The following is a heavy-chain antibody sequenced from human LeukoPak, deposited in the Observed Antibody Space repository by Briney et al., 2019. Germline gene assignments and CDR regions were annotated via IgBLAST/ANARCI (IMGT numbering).Heavy chain of an antibody. J-gene: IGHJ4*02. D-gene: IGHD6-13*01. Sequence: PWASVKVSCKASGDTFTGYYMHWVRQAPGQGLEWMGWINPNSGGTKYAQKFQGRVTMTRDTSISIAYMELSRLRSDDTAVYYCAATEIYSSSCHYWGQGTLVTVSS. CDR1: GDTFTGYY. CDR3: AATEIYSSSCHY. V-gene: IGHV1-2*02. CDR2: INPNSGGT.